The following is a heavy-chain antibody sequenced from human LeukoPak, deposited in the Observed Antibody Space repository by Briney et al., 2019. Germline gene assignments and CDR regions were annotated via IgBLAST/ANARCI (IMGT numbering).Heavy chain of an antibody. CDR2: ISSSGGYI. CDR1: GFTFSSYW. CDR3: ARLRDTVTSASDY. Sequence: PGGSLRLSCAASGFTFSSYWMSWVRQAPGKGLEWVATISSSGGYIYYADSVKGRFTISRDTVQNSLFLQLNSLRVEDTAVYNCARLRDTVTSASDYWGQGTLVTVSS. J-gene: IGHJ4*02. V-gene: IGHV3-21*01. D-gene: IGHD5-18*01.